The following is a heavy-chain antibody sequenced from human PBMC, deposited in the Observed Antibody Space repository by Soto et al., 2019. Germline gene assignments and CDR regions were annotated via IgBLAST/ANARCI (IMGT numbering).Heavy chain of an antibody. V-gene: IGHV3-53*01. Sequence: EVQLVESGGGVIQPGGSLRLSCAASGFIVGSNFMSWVRQAPGKGLEWVSVLYTDGRIYYADSVKGRFTISRDNTKNTLYLQMNSLRAEDTAVYYCARSERGHYYDSGSPMDVWGQGTTVTVS. CDR2: LYTDGRI. J-gene: IGHJ6*02. CDR3: ARSERGHYYDSGSPMDV. D-gene: IGHD3-10*01. CDR1: GFIVGSNF.